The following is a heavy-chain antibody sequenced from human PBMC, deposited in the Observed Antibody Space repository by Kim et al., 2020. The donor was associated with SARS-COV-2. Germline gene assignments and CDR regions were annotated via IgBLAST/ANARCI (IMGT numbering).Heavy chain of an antibody. CDR2: IKSEASGGNT. CDR3: MTAYG. V-gene: IGHV3-15*01. CDR1: GFTLSNAW. D-gene: IGHD3-10*01. Sequence: GGSLRLSCAASGFTLSNAWIHWVRQAPGKGLEWVGRIKSEASGGNTDFGAPVKGRISISRDDSKNTLYLQMNSLKTEDTAIYYCMTAYGGGQGTLVAVSS. J-gene: IGHJ1*01.